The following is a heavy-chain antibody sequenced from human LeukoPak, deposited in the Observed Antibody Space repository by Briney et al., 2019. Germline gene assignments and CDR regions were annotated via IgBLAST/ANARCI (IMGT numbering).Heavy chain of an antibody. V-gene: IGHV3-48*03. D-gene: IGHD3-22*01. Sequence: GGSLRPSCAASGFAFRSYEMNWVRQAPGKGLEWVSYISTTGSTIYYADSVKGRFTISRDNAKNSLYLQMNSLRAEDTAVYYCARGSYYYDSSGDYHSYFDYWGQGTLVTVSS. CDR2: ISTTGSTI. J-gene: IGHJ4*02. CDR1: GFAFRSYE. CDR3: ARGSYYYDSSGDYHSYFDY.